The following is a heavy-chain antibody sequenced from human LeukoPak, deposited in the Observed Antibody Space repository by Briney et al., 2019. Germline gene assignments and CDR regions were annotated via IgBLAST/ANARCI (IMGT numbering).Heavy chain of an antibody. Sequence: PSETLSLTCTVSGGSISSYYWSWLRQPPGKGLEWIWYIYYGGSTYYNPSLKSRVTISVDTSKNRFSLKLSSVTAADTAVYYFARRYYGPVDWGQGTLVTVSS. V-gene: IGHV4-59*08. D-gene: IGHD3-10*01. CDR2: IYYGGST. J-gene: IGHJ4*02. CDR3: ARRYYGPVD. CDR1: GGSISSYY.